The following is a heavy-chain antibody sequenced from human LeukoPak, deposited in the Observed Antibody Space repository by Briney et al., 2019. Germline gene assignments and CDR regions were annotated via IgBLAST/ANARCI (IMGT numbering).Heavy chain of an antibody. Sequence: PSETLSLTCTVSGGSISSSSYYWGWIRQPPGKGLEWIGSIYYSGSTYYNPSLKGRVTISVDTSKNQFSLKLSSVTAADTAVYYCARTDSSSWINWGQGTLVTVSS. J-gene: IGHJ4*02. V-gene: IGHV4-39*07. CDR3: ARTDSSSWIN. CDR2: IYYSGST. CDR1: GGSISSSSYY. D-gene: IGHD6-13*01.